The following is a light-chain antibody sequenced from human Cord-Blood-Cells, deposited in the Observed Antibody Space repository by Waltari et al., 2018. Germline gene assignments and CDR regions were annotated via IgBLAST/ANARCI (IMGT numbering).Light chain of an antibody. Sequence: DIQMTQSPSSLSASVGDRVTITCRASQSISSYLNWYQQKPGKAPKLLIYAASSLQSGVPSRFSGSGSGTDFTLTISSLQPEDFATYYCQQSYSTPRTFGGGTMVEIK. CDR3: QQSYSTPRT. CDR1: QSISSY. V-gene: IGKV1-39*01. J-gene: IGKJ4*01. CDR2: AAS.